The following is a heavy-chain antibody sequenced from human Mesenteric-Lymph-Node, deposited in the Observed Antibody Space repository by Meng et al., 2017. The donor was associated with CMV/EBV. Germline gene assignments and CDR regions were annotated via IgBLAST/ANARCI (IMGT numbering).Heavy chain of an antibody. V-gene: IGHV1-69*01. CDR3: ARVIQPYDFPYWYFDL. Sequence: SGYTFTGYYLPWVRQAPGQGLEWMGGIIPIFGTANYAQKFQGRVTITADESTSTAYMELSSLRSEDTAVYYCARVIQPYDFPYWYFDLWGRGTLVTVSS. D-gene: IGHD3-3*01. CDR2: IIPIFGTA. CDR1: GYTFTGYY. J-gene: IGHJ2*01.